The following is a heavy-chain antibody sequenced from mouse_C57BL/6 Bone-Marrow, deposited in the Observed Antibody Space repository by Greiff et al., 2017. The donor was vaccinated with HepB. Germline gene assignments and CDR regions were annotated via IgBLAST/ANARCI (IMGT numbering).Heavy chain of an antibody. Sequence: QVQLQQPGAELVMPGASVKLSCKASGYTFTSYWMHWVKQRPGQGLEWIGEIDPSDSYTNYNQKFKGKSTLTVDKSSSTAYMQLSSLTSEDSAVYYCARKGDGSSSYYFDYWGQGTTLTVSS. CDR1: GYTFTSYW. D-gene: IGHD1-1*01. CDR2: IDPSDSYT. CDR3: ARKGDGSSSYYFDY. J-gene: IGHJ2*01. V-gene: IGHV1-69*01.